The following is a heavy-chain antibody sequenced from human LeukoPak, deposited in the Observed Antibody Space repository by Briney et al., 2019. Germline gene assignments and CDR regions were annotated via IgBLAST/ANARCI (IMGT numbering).Heavy chain of an antibody. CDR2: ISAYNGNT. J-gene: IGHJ5*02. D-gene: IGHD2-21*01. CDR3: ATEGGMVVVAPNWFDP. CDR1: GYTFTSYG. V-gene: IGHV1-18*01. Sequence: GASVKVSCKVSGYTFTSYGISWVRHAPVQGLEWMGWISAYNGNTNYAQKLQGRVTMTTDTSTSTAYMELRSLRSDDTAVYYCATEGGMVVVAPNWFDPWGQGTLLTVSS.